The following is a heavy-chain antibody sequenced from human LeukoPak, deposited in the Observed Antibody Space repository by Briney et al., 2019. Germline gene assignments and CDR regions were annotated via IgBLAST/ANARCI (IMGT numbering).Heavy chain of an antibody. CDR2: INPSGGST. Sequence: GASVKVSCKASGYTFTSYYMHWVRQAPGQGLEWMGIINPSGGSTSYAQKFQGRVTMTRDMSTSTVYMELSSLRSDDTAVYYCARYGYYYGDFYYFDYWGQGTLVTVSS. J-gene: IGHJ4*02. CDR1: GYTFTSYY. CDR3: ARYGYYYGDFYYFDY. V-gene: IGHV1-46*01. D-gene: IGHD4-17*01.